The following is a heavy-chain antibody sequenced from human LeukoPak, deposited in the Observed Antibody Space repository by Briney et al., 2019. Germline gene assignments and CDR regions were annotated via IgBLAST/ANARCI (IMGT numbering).Heavy chain of an antibody. Sequence: SETLSLTCTVSGGSISSSSYYWGWIRQPPGKGLEWIGSIYYSGSTYYNPSLKSRVTISVDTSENQFSLKLSSVTAADTAVYYCARRNAWDSSGYPVLNFDYWGQGTLVTVSP. J-gene: IGHJ4*02. CDR1: GGSISSSSYY. V-gene: IGHV4-39*01. CDR2: IYYSGST. D-gene: IGHD3-22*01. CDR3: ARRNAWDSSGYPVLNFDY.